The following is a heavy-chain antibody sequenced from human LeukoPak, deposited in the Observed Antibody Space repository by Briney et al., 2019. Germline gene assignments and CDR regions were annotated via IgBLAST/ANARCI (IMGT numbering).Heavy chain of an antibody. V-gene: IGHV4-39*01. CDR2: IYYSGST. CDR3: ARHPGFRLWFGDYYYYYYMDV. Sequence: PSETLSLTCTVSGGSISSSSYYWGWIRQPPGKGLEWIGSIYYSGSTYYNPSLKSRVTISVDTSKNQFSLKLSSVTAADTAVYYCARHPGFRLWFGDYYYYYYMDVWGKGTTVTISS. J-gene: IGHJ6*03. D-gene: IGHD3-10*01. CDR1: GGSISSSSYY.